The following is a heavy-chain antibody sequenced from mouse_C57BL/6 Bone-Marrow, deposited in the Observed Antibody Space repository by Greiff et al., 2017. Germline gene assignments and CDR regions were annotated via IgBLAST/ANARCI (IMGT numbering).Heavy chain of an antibody. CDR1: GYTFTSYW. V-gene: IGHV1-50*01. CDR2: IDPTNSRT. D-gene: IGHD3-3*01. Sequence: VQLQQSGAELVKPGASVKMSCKASGYTFTSYWMQWVKQRPGQGLEWIGDIDPTNSRTNYNQKFKGKAILTVDTSSNTAYMQLRSLTSEDSAVFYCARRRRAVCCFDYWGQGTTLTVSS. J-gene: IGHJ2*01. CDR3: ARRRRAVCCFDY.